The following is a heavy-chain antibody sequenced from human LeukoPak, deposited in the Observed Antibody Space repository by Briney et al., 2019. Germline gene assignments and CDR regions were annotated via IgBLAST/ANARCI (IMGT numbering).Heavy chain of an antibody. J-gene: IGHJ4*02. V-gene: IGHV1-8*01. Sequence: ASVKVSCKASGYTFTSYDINWVRQATGQGPEWMGWMNPNSGNTGYAQKFQGRVTITRNTSISTAYMELSSLRSEDTAVYYCARDRNSGSYYRYWGQGTLVTVSS. CDR3: ARDRNSGSYYRY. D-gene: IGHD1-26*01. CDR1: GYTFTSYD. CDR2: MNPNSGNT.